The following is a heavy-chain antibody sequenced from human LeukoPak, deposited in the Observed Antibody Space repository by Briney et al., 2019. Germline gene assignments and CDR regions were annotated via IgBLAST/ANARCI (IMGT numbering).Heavy chain of an antibody. CDR2: IWYDGSNK. CDR3: ARDRTGIQLWPPLDY. Sequence: GGSLRLSCAASGFTFSSYGMHWVRQAPGKGLEWVAVIWYDGSNKYYADSVKGRFTISRDNSKNTLYLQMNSLRAEDTAVYYCARDRTGIQLWPPLDYWGQGTLVTVSS. V-gene: IGHV3-33*01. J-gene: IGHJ4*02. D-gene: IGHD5-18*01. CDR1: GFTFSSYG.